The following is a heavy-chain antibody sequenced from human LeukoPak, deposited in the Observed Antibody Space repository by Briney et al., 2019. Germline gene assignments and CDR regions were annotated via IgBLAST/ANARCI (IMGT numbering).Heavy chain of an antibody. J-gene: IGHJ4*02. CDR3: ASNGGGQWLPEG. D-gene: IGHD6-19*01. V-gene: IGHV1-2*02. CDR2: INPNSGGT. Sequence: ASVKVSCKASGYTFTSYDINWVRQATGQGLEWMGWINPNSGGTNYAQKFQGRVTMTRDTSISTAYMELSRLRSDDTAVYYCASNGGGQWLPEGWGQGTLVTVSS. CDR1: GYTFTSYD.